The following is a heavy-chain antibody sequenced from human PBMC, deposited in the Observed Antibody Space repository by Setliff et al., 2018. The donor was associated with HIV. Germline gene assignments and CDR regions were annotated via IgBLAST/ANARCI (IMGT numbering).Heavy chain of an antibody. D-gene: IGHD3-16*01. CDR3: VKDYAHLYAFDI. CDR1: GFAFESYA. V-gene: IGHV3-9*01. CDR2: ISWSSGNI. Sequence: SLRLSCTASGFAFESYAMHWVRQAPGKGLEWVSGISWSSGNIVYADSVKGRFTISRDNAKNSLYLQMSSLRVEDTAFYYCVKDYAHLYAFDIWGQGTMVTVSS. J-gene: IGHJ3*02.